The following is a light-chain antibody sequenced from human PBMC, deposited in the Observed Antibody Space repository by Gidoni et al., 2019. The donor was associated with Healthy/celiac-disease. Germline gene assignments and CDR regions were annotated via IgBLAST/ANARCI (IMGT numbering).Light chain of an antibody. CDR2: EVS. Sequence: QSALTQPASVSGSPGRSITISCTGTSSDVGSYNLVSWYQQHPGKAPKLMSYEVSKRPSGVSNRVSGSKSGNTASLTISGLQAEDEADYYCCSYAGSSTFYVFGTGTKVTVL. CDR3: CSYAGSSTFYV. CDR1: SSDVGSYNL. V-gene: IGLV2-23*02. J-gene: IGLJ1*01.